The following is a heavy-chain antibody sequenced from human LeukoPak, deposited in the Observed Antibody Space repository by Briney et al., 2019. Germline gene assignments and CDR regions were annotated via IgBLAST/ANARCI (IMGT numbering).Heavy chain of an antibody. CDR1: GYTFTGYY. Sequence: ASVKVSCKASGYTFTGYYMHWVRQAPGQGLEWMGWINPNSGGTNYAQKFQGRVTMTRDTSISTAYMELSRLRSDDTAVYYCAGALPLIWFGELYLDYWGQGTLVTVSS. J-gene: IGHJ4*02. CDR2: INPNSGGT. V-gene: IGHV1-2*02. CDR3: AGALPLIWFGELYLDY. D-gene: IGHD3-10*01.